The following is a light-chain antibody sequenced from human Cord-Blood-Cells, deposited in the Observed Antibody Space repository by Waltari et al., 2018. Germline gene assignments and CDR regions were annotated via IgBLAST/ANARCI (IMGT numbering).Light chain of an antibody. Sequence: QSALTQPASVSGSPGQSITIPCTGTSRDLGGYNYVSWYQQHPGKAPKLMIYEVSNRPSGVSNRFSGSKSGNTASLTISGLQAEDEADYYCSSYTSSSTLVFGTGTKVTVL. CDR3: SSYTSSSTLV. CDR2: EVS. V-gene: IGLV2-14*01. J-gene: IGLJ1*01. CDR1: SRDLGGYNY.